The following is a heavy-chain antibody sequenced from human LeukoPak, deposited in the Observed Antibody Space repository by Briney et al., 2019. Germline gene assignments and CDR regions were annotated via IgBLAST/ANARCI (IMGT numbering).Heavy chain of an antibody. CDR1: GFTFSSYA. D-gene: IGHD1-26*01. CDR2: ISYDGSNK. J-gene: IGHJ4*02. V-gene: IGHV3-30*04. CDR3: ASPSGSYSY. Sequence: GGSLRLSCAASGFTFSSYAMDWVRQAPGKGLEWVAVISYDGSNKYYADSVKGRFTISRDNSKNTLYLQMNSLRAEDTAVYYCASPSGSYSYWGQGTLVTVSS.